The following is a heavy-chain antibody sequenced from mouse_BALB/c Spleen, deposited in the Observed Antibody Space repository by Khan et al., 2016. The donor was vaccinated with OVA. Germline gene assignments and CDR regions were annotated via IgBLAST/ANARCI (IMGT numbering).Heavy chain of an antibody. CDR2: IDYSGST. D-gene: IGHD2-14*01. V-gene: IGHV3-2*02. Sequence: EVQLQESGPGLVKPSQSLSLTCTVTAYSITSDYAWTWIRQFPGSKLEWMGYIDYSGSTSYNPSLKSRFSITRDTSKNQFFLLLISVTTKDTATDDCECTRFYYRYSFIDYWGQGTTLTVSS. CDR1: AYSITSDYA. J-gene: IGHJ2*01. CDR3: ECTRFYYRYSFIDY.